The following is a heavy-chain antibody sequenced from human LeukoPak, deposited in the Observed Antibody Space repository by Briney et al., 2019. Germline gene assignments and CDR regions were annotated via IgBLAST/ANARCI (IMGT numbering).Heavy chain of an antibody. D-gene: IGHD3-9*01. V-gene: IGHV4-59*08. Sequence: SETLSLTCTVSGGSISSYCWSWIRQPPGKGLEWIGYIYYSGSTNYNPSLKSRVTISVDTSKNQFSLKLSSVTAADTAVYYCARLSRRYFDWLFYPDYFDYWGQGTLVTVSS. J-gene: IGHJ4*02. CDR2: IYYSGST. CDR3: ARLSRRYFDWLFYPDYFDY. CDR1: GGSISSYC.